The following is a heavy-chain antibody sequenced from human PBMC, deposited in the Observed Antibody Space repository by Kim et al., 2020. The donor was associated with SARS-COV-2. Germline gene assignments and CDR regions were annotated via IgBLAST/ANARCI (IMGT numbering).Heavy chain of an antibody. V-gene: IGHV4-59*09. CDR3: ARGNPTGSAIDY. Sequence: YNPSLKSRGTKSVDTSKNQFSLKLSSVTAADTAVYYCARGNPTGSAIDYWGQGTLVTVSS. D-gene: IGHD3-10*01. J-gene: IGHJ4*02.